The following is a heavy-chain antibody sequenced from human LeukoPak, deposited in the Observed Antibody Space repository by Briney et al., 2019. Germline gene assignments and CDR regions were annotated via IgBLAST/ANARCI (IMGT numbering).Heavy chain of an antibody. Sequence: GESLKISCEVSEYSFSNYWIGWVRQMPGKGLEWMGIIYPADSDTKYSPSFQGQVTISADKSISTAYLQWRSLKASDSAMYYCARIDYGSGSSRDYWGQGTLVTVSS. CDR2: IYPADSDT. CDR1: EYSFSNYW. D-gene: IGHD3-10*01. CDR3: ARIDYGSGSSRDY. J-gene: IGHJ4*02. V-gene: IGHV5-51*01.